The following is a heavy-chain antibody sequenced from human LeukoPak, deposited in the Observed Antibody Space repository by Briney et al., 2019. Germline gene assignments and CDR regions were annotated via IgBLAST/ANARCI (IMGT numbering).Heavy chain of an antibody. Sequence: ASVKVSCKASGGTFSSYAISWVRQAPGQGLEWMGWMNPNSGNTGYAQKFQGRVTMTRNTSISTAYMELSSLRSEDTAVYYCARGQKMTTVPDYWGQGTLVTVSS. CDR2: MNPNSGNT. D-gene: IGHD4-17*01. V-gene: IGHV1-8*02. J-gene: IGHJ4*02. CDR3: ARGQKMTTVPDY. CDR1: GGTFSSYA.